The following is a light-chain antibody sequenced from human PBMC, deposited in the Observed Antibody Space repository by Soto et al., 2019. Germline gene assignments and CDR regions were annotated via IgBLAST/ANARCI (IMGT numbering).Light chain of an antibody. CDR3: SSYTSSSTLYV. CDR1: SSDVGDYNY. V-gene: IGLV2-14*01. Sequence: QSALTQPASVSGSPGQSITICCTGTSSDVGDYNYVSWYQQHPGKAPKLMIYEVSNRPSGVSNRFSGSKSGNTASLTISGLQAEDEADYYCSSYTSSSTLYVFGTGTKLTVL. CDR2: EVS. J-gene: IGLJ1*01.